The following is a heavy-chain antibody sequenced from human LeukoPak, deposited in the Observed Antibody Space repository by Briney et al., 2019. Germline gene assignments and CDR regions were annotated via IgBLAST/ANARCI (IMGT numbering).Heavy chain of an antibody. Sequence: GGSLRLSCEASGFTFSGYAMSWVRQAPGKGLEWVSSINAFGARTYYADSVKGRFTISRDNSKNTLYLQMNSLRAEDTALYYCANYIQRPPGMDVWGQGTMVTVSS. CDR1: GFTFSGYA. D-gene: IGHD2-15*01. J-gene: IGHJ6*02. V-gene: IGHV3-23*01. CDR2: INAFGART. CDR3: ANYIQRPPGMDV.